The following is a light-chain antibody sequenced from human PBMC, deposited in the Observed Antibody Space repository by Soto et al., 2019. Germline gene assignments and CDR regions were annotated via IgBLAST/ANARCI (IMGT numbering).Light chain of an antibody. CDR3: CSYANGNTLL. V-gene: IGLV2-23*02. CDR2: EVT. Sequence: QSALTQPASVSGSPGQSITISCTGTSSDVGSHDLVSWYQHHPGTAPKLILYEVTKRPSGVSNRFSGSKSGNTASLTISGLQTEDDSHYYCCSYANGNTLLFGGGTQLTVL. J-gene: IGLJ7*01. CDR1: SSDVGSHDL.